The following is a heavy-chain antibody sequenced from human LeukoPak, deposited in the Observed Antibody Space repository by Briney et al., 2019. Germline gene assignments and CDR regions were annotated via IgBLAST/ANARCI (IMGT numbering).Heavy chain of an antibody. J-gene: IGHJ6*02. CDR2: ISHSAGDT. CDR3: ARDGAYGSGGPGGMDV. CDR1: GFTFSSYA. V-gene: IGHV3-13*01. Sequence: GRSLRLSCAASGFTFSSYAMTWVRQAPGKGLEWVSGISHSAGDTYYPGSVKGRFTISRENAKNSLYLQMNSLRAGDTAVYYCARDGAYGSGGPGGMDVWGQGTTVTVSS. D-gene: IGHD3-10*01.